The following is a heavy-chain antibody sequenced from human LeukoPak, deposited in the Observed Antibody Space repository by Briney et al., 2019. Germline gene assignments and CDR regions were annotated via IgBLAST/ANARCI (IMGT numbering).Heavy chain of an antibody. Sequence: SETLSLTCTVSGGSISSGDYYWSWIRQPPGKGLEWIGYIYYSGSTYYNPSLKSRVTISVDTSKNQFSLKLSSVTAADTAVYYCASYSSSWYDAFDIWGQGTMVTVSS. CDR2: IYYSGST. V-gene: IGHV4-30-4*08. CDR1: GGSISSGDYY. D-gene: IGHD6-13*01. J-gene: IGHJ3*02. CDR3: ASYSSSWYDAFDI.